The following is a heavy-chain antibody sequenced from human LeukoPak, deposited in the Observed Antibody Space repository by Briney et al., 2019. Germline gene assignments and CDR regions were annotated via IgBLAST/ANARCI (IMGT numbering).Heavy chain of an antibody. CDR2: INGGGSTT. Sequence: GGSLRLSCAASGFXFSNNWIHWVRQAPGKGLVWVSHINGGGSTTRYADSVKGRFTISRDNAENTLYLQMNSLRVEDTAVYYCARGGTYFDYWGQGTLVTVSS. V-gene: IGHV3-74*01. D-gene: IGHD3-16*01. CDR3: ARGGTYFDY. J-gene: IGHJ4*02. CDR1: GFXFSNNW.